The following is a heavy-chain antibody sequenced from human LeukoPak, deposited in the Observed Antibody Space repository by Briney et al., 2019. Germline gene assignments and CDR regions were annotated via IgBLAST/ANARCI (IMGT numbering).Heavy chain of an antibody. J-gene: IGHJ5*02. Sequence: ASVKVSRKASGYTFTGYYMHWVRQAPGQGLEWMGRINPNSGGTNYAQKFQGRVTMTRDTSISTAYMELSRLRSDDTAVYYCARSNGDYERDGWFDPWGQGTLVTVSS. D-gene: IGHD4-17*01. CDR2: INPNSGGT. CDR3: ARSNGDYERDGWFDP. CDR1: GYTFTGYY. V-gene: IGHV1-2*06.